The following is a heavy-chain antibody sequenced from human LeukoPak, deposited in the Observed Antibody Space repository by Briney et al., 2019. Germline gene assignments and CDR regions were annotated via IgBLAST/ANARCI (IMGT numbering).Heavy chain of an antibody. J-gene: IGHJ3*02. CDR3: ARAPTPSRDGAFDI. D-gene: IGHD5-24*01. V-gene: IGHV3-21*01. CDR2: ISSSSSYI. Sequence: GGSLRLSCAASGFTFSSYSMNWVRQAPGKGLEWVSSISSSSSYIYYADSVKGRFTISSDNAKNSLYLQMNSLRAEDTAVYYCARAPTPSRDGAFDIWGQGTMVTVSS. CDR1: GFTFSSYS.